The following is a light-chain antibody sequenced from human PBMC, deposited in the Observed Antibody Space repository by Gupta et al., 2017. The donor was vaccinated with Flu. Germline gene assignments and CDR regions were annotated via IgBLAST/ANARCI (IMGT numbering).Light chain of an antibody. V-gene: IGLV1-40*01. J-gene: IGLJ1*01. CDR2: ANS. CDR1: SSNVGAGYE. Sequence: QSALAQPPSVSGTPGQGVTISCTGSSSNVGAGYEVHWYQHLPGTAPKLLMYANSDRPSGVPDRFSGSKSGISASLAITGLQPGDEADYYCQSYDSSLNAYVFGTGTRVTVL. CDR3: QSYDSSLNAYV.